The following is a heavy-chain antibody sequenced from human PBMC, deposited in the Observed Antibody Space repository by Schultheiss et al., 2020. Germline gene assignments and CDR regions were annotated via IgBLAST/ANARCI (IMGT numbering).Heavy chain of an antibody. CDR1: GFTFSSYD. CDR2: IGTAGDT. J-gene: IGHJ4*02. V-gene: IGHV3-13*01. CDR3: AARFIGVGSLTVDY. Sequence: GESLKISCAASGFTFSSYDMHWVRQATGKGLEWVSAIGTAGDTYYPGSVKGRFTISRENAKNSLYLEMNSLRAEDTAVYYCAARFIGVGSLTVDYWGQGTLVTVSS. D-gene: IGHD3-3*01.